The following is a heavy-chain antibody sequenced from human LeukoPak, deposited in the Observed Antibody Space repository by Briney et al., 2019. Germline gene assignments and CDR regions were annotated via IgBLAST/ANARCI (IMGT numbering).Heavy chain of an antibody. J-gene: IGHJ4*02. CDR3: ARAPGYCSSTSCYGGYYFDY. CDR1: GGSISSYY. D-gene: IGHD2-2*01. Sequence: SETLSLTCTVSGGSISSYYWSWIRQPAGKGLEWIGRIYTSGGTNYNPSLKSRVTMSVDTSKNQFSLKLSSVTAADTAVYYCARAPGYCSSTSCYGGYYFDYWGQGTLVTVSS. V-gene: IGHV4-4*07. CDR2: IYTSGGT.